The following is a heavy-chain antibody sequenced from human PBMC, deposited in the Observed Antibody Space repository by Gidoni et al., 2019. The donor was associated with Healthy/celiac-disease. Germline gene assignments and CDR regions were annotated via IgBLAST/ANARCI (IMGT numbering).Heavy chain of an antibody. J-gene: IGHJ6*02. V-gene: IGHV3-9*01. CDR3: AKVGSYCSGGSCYSTRGMDV. CDR2: ISWNSGSI. D-gene: IGHD2-15*01. Sequence: EVQLVESGGGLVQPGRSLRLSCAASGFTFDDYAMHWVRQAPGKGLEWVSGISWNSGSIGYADSGKGRFTISRDNAKNSLYLQMNSLRAEDTALYYCAKVGSYCSGGSCYSTRGMDVWGQGTTVTVSS. CDR1: GFTFDDYA.